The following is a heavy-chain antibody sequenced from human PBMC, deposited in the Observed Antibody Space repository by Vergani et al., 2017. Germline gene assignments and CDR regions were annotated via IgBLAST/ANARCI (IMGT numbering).Heavy chain of an antibody. CDR2: IYPSGIT. V-gene: IGHV4-4*03. CDR3: ARSVAGTLGY. J-gene: IGHJ4*02. D-gene: IGHD6-19*01. Sequence: QVQLQESGPGLVKPPGTLSLTCAVSGGSISSSNWWNWVRQPPGKGLEWIGEIYPSGITNYNPSLKSRVNISIDKSKNHFSLKLSSVTAADTAVYYRARSVAGTLGYWGQGTLVTVSS. CDR1: GGSISSSNW.